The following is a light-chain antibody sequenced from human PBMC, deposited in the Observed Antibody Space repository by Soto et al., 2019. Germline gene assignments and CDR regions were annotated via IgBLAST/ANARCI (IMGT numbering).Light chain of an antibody. V-gene: IGKV4-1*01. CDR1: QSILYSSNNKDF. Sequence: DILMTQTPDSLAVSLGERATINCTSSQSILYSSNNKDFLAWYQQNPGQPPKLLIHWASSREFGVPDRFSGSGSGTDFTLTISRLQAEDLAVYFCQQYFSFPYTFGQGTKLEIK. CDR3: QQYFSFPYT. CDR2: WAS. J-gene: IGKJ2*01.